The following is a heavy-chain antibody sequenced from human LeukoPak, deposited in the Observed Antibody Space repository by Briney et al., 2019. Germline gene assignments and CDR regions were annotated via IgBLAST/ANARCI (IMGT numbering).Heavy chain of an antibody. CDR2: IRQDGSEK. Sequence: GGSLRLSCAASGFTFSSYWMSWVRQAPGKGLEWVANIRQDGSEKYYVDSVKGRFTISRDNAKNSLYLQMNSLRAEDTAVYYCARLYSGSYLDYWGQGTLVTVSS. CDR3: ARLYSGSYLDY. V-gene: IGHV3-7*01. CDR1: GFTFSSYW. J-gene: IGHJ4*02. D-gene: IGHD1-26*01.